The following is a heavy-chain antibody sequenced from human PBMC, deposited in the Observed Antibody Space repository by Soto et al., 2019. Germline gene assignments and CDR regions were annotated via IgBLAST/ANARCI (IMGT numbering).Heavy chain of an antibody. J-gene: IGHJ3*02. D-gene: IGHD2-15*01. CDR1: GGSISSSSYY. CDR3: ARRRYCSGGSCYLSVGAFDI. V-gene: IGHV4-39*01. Sequence: QLQLQESGPGLVKPSETLSLTCTVSGGSISSSSYYWGWIRQPPGKGLEWIGSIYYSGSTYYNPSLKSRVTLSVDTSKNQFSLKLSSVTAADTAVYYCARRRYCSGGSCYLSVGAFDIWAQGTMVTVSS. CDR2: IYYSGST.